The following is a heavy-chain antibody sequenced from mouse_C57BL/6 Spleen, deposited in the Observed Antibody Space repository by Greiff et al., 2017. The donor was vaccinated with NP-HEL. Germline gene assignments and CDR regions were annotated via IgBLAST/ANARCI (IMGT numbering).Heavy chain of an antibody. CDR1: GFSLPSYG. D-gene: IGHD1-1*01. V-gene: IGHV2-3*01. J-gene: IGHJ4*01. CDR2: IWGDGST. CDR3: AKGLLRPYAMDD. Sequence: VQLQQSGPGLVAPSQILSITCTVSGFSLPSYGVSWVRQPPGKGLEWVGVIWGDGSTNYHSALISRLSISKDNSKSQVFLKLNKLQADDTATYYGAKGLLRPYAMDDWGQGTSVTVSS.